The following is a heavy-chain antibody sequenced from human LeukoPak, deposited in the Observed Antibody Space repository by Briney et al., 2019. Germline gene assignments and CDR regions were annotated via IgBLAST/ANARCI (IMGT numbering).Heavy chain of an antibody. CDR1: GGTFSSYA. D-gene: IGHD3-10*01. V-gene: IGHV1-69*06. J-gene: IGHJ4*02. CDR3: ARSGDYTYGYFDY. CDR2: IIPIFGTA. Sequence: GSSVKVSCKASGGTFSSYAISWVRQAPGQGLEWMGGIIPIFGTANYAQKFQGRVTITADKSTSTAYMELSSLRSEDTAVYYCARSGDYTYGYFDYWGQGTLVTVSS.